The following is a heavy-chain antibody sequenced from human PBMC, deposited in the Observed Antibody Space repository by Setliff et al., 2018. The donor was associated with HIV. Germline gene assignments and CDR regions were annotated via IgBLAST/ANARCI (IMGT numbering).Heavy chain of an antibody. CDR2: IFFTGNT. CDR1: GGPISGHY. Sequence: TLSLTCTVSGGPISGHYWSWIRQPPGKGLEYIGSIFFTGNTIYNPSLKARVTLSVDMSKNHVFLRLSSVTAADTAVYYCARVYYNLWSSYFWEHVQLDPWSQGTQVTVSS. D-gene: IGHD3-3*01. J-gene: IGHJ5*02. CDR3: ARVYYNLWSSYFWEHVQLDP. V-gene: IGHV4-59*11.